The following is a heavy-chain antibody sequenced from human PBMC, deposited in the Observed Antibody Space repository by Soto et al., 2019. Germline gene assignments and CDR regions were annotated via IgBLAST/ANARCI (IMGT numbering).Heavy chain of an antibody. Sequence: QVQLQESGPGLVKPSQTMSLTCTVSGVSINSATNFWNWIRQPPGKGPAWIGYISYTGNTCYKPSLKSCISVSVDTCKHKCSLSLSPVTGADTAVYYCARGTYAVWPFDFWGLGNGVSVSS. D-gene: IGHD4-17*01. CDR3: ARGTYAVWPFDF. J-gene: IGHJ4*02. CDR1: GVSINSATNF. V-gene: IGHV4-31*03. CDR2: ISYTGNT.